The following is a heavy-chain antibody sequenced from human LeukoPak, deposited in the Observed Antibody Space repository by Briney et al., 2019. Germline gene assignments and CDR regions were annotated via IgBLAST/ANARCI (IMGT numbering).Heavy chain of an antibody. J-gene: IGHJ3*02. Sequence: GESLKISCKGSRYSFTSYWIGWVRQMPGKGLEWMGIIYPGDSDTRYSPSFQGQVTISADKSISTAYLQWSSLKASDTAMYYCARLGVIAARPRNAFDIWGQGTMVTVSS. V-gene: IGHV5-51*01. CDR3: ARLGVIAARPRNAFDI. CDR2: IYPGDSDT. CDR1: RYSFTSYW. D-gene: IGHD6-6*01.